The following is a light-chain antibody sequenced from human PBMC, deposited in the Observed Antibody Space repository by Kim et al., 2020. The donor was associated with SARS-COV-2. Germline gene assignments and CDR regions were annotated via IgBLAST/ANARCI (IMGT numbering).Light chain of an antibody. J-gene: IGLJ2*01. Sequence: SYVLTQPPSVSVAPGKTASITCGGNNIGSNSVHWYQQKSGQAPVMVKYYDSDRPSGIPERFSGSNSGNTATLTISRVEAGDEADYYCQVWDSRTDHVVFGGGTQLTVL. V-gene: IGLV3-21*04. CDR3: QVWDSRTDHVV. CDR2: YDS. CDR1: NIGSNS.